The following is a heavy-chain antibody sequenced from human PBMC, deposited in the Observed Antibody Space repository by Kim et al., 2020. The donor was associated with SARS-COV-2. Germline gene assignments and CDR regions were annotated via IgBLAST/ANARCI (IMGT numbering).Heavy chain of an antibody. Sequence: ASVKVSCKASGYTFTKYYIHWVRQAPGQGLEWMGIINPSGGSTSHAQKFQGRVTMTRDTSTSTVYMELSSLRSEDTAVYYCARWVTIFGVVIHVMDVWGQGTTVTVSS. CDR2: INPSGGST. CDR3: ARWVTIFGVVIHVMDV. V-gene: IGHV1-46*01. J-gene: IGHJ6*02. D-gene: IGHD3-3*01. CDR1: GYTFTKYY.